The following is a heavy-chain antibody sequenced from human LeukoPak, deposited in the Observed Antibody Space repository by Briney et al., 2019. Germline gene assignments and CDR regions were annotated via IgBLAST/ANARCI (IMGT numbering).Heavy chain of an antibody. D-gene: IGHD6-13*01. J-gene: IGHJ5*02. CDR3: ARRRGSSSWYSKGWFDP. V-gene: IGHV5-51*01. CDR1: GYSFTSYW. Sequence: GESLKISCKGSGYSFTSYWIGWVRQMPGKGLEWMGIIYPGDSDTRYGPSFQGQVTISADKSISTAYLQWSSLKASDTAMYYCARRRGSSSWYSKGWFDPWGQGTLVTVSS. CDR2: IYPGDSDT.